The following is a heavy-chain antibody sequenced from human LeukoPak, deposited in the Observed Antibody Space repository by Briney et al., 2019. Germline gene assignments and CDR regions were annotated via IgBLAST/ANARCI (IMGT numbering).Heavy chain of an antibody. CDR1: GYTFTSYG. D-gene: IGHD5-18*01. CDR3: AREGGYSYGYYYYYYIDV. CDR2: ISAYNGNT. J-gene: IGHJ6*03. Sequence: ASVKVSCKASGYTFTSYGISWVRQAPGQGLEWMGWISAYNGNTNHAQKLQGRVTMTTDTSTSTAYMELRSLRSDDTAVYYCAREGGYSYGYYYYYYIDVWGKGTTVTVSS. V-gene: IGHV1-18*01.